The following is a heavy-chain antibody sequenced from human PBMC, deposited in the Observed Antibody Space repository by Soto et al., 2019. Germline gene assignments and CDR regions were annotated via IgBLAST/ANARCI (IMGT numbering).Heavy chain of an antibody. CDR2: IYHSGST. Sequence: TLSLTCAVSGGSISSGGYSWSWIRQPPGKGLEWIGYIYHSGSTYYNPSLKSRVTISVDRSKNQFSLKLSSVTAADTAVYYCASIGIHLRGPIDYWGQGTLVTVSS. V-gene: IGHV4-30-2*01. CDR3: ASIGIHLRGPIDY. CDR1: GGSISSGGYS. J-gene: IGHJ4*02. D-gene: IGHD3-16*02.